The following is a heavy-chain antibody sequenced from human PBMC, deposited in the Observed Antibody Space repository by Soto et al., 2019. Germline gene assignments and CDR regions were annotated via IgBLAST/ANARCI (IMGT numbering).Heavy chain of an antibody. CDR1: GGTFSSYT. CDR2: IIPILGIA. CDR3: ARLPDILTSDYGMDV. D-gene: IGHD3-9*01. V-gene: IGHV1-69*02. Sequence: GASVKVSCKASGGTFSSYTISWVRQAPGQGLEWMGRIIPILGIANYAQKFQGRVTITADKSTSTAYMELSSLRSEDTAVYYCARLPDILTSDYGMDVWGQGTTVTVSS. J-gene: IGHJ6*02.